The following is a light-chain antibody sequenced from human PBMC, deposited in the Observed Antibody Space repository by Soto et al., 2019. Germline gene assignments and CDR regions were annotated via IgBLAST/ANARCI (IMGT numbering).Light chain of an antibody. CDR3: REYDSYSST. Sequence: DIQMTQSPSTLSASVGDRVTITCRASQNIRSWLAWYQQKPGKAPNVLIYDVSSSGSEVPSRFSGRGSGTEFTLTISSRQPDDSATYYCREYDSYSSTFGQGTRLEIK. CDR2: DVS. CDR1: QNIRSW. J-gene: IGKJ2*01. V-gene: IGKV1-5*01.